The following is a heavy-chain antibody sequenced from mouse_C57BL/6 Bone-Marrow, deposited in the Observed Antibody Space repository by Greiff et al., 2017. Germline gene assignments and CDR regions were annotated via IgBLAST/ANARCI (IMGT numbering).Heavy chain of an antibody. V-gene: IGHV5-6*01. J-gene: IGHJ3*01. Sequence: EVQGVESGGDLVKPGGSLKLSCAASGFTFSSYGMSWVRQTPDKRLEWVATISSGGSYTYYPDSVTGRFTISRDNAKNTLYLQMSSLKSEDTAMYYCAREGTGKAYWGQGTLVTVSA. CDR2: ISSGGSYT. D-gene: IGHD4-1*01. CDR3: AREGTGKAY. CDR1: GFTFSSYG.